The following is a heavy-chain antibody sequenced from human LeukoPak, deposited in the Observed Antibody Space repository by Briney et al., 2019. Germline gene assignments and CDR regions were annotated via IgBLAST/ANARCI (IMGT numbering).Heavy chain of an antibody. V-gene: IGHV3-30*19. CDR1: GFTFSSYG. J-gene: IGHJ4*02. CDR3: ARDFALKTAAGTYFDY. D-gene: IGHD6-13*01. Sequence: GGSLRLSCAASGFTFSSYGMHWVRQGPGKGLEWVASIYYDGSNKYYADSVKGRFTISRDNSKNTLYLQMNSLRAEDTAVYYCARDFALKTAAGTYFDYWGQGTLVTVSS. CDR2: IYYDGSNK.